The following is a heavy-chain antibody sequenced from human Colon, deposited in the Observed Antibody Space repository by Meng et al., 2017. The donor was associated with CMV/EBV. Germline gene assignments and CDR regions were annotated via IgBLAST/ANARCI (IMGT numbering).Heavy chain of an antibody. J-gene: IGHJ4*02. CDR1: GYTFTGYY. CDR3: ARDLRVWFGEFKN. V-gene: IGHV1-2*02. Sequence: QVPLVRSGAEVKKPGASVKVTCKASGYTFTGYYMHWVRQAPGQGLEWMGWINPNSGGTNYAQKFQGRVTMTRDTSISTAYMELSRLRSDDTAVYYCARDLRVWFGEFKNWGQGTLVTVSS. CDR2: INPNSGGT. D-gene: IGHD3-10*01.